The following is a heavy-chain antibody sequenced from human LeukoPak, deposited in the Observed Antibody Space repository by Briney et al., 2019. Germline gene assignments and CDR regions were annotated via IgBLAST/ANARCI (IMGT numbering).Heavy chain of an antibody. J-gene: IGHJ6*03. CDR1: GGSISSGSYY. Sequence: SETLSLTCTVSGGSISSGSYYWSWIRQPAGKGLEWIGRIYTSGSTNYNPSLKSRVTISVDTSKNQFSLKLSSVTAADTAVYYCARVGKYCSSTSCYGRGGYYYYMDVWGKGTTVTISS. D-gene: IGHD2-2*01. CDR2: IYTSGST. V-gene: IGHV4-61*02. CDR3: ARVGKYCSSTSCYGRGGYYYYMDV.